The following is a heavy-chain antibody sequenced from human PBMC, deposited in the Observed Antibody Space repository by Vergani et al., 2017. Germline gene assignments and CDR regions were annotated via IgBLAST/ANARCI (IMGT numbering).Heavy chain of an antibody. Sequence: QVQLVQSGAEVKKPGASVKVSCKASGYTFTSYGISWVRQAPGQGLEWMGWISAYNGNTNYAQKLQGRVTMTTDTSTSTAYMELRSLRSDDTAVYYCAGGVGDYFCSGYYISYYYYMDVWGKGTTVTVSS. CDR3: AGGVGDYFCSGYYISYYYYMDV. J-gene: IGHJ6*03. CDR2: ISAYNGNT. D-gene: IGHD3-3*01. V-gene: IGHV1-18*01. CDR1: GYTFTSYG.